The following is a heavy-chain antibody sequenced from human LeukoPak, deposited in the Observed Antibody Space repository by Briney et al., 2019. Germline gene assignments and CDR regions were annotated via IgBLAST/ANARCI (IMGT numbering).Heavy chain of an antibody. CDR1: GFTFSNYW. CDR2: IEQDGSEK. D-gene: IGHD3-3*01. V-gene: IGHV3-7*01. J-gene: IGHJ6*03. Sequence: PGGSLSLSCAASGFTFSNYWMTWVSQAPGRGLEWVADIEQDGSEKLYVKSVRGRFTISRDNAKMSLFLQMNSLRAEDTAVYYCARDNGVVHGVYYMDVWGKGTTVTVS. CDR3: ARDNGVVHGVYYMDV.